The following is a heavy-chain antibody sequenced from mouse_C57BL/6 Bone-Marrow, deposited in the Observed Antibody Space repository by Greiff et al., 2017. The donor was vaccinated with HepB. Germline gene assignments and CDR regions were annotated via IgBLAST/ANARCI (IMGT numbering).Heavy chain of an antibody. V-gene: IGHV7-1*01. CDR2: SRNKANDYTT. J-gene: IGHJ1*03. Sequence: EVHLVESGGGLVQSGRSLRLSCATSGFTFSDFYMEWVRQAPGKGLEWIAASRNKANDYTTEYSASVKGRFIVSRDTSQSILYLQMNALGAEDTAIYYCAREWYFDVWGTGTTVTVSS. CDR1: GFTFSDFY. CDR3: AREWYFDV.